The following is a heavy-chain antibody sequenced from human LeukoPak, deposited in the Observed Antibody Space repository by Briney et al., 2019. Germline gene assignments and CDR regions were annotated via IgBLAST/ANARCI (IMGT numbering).Heavy chain of an antibody. V-gene: IGHV3-73*01. J-gene: IGHJ4*02. Sequence: GGSLRLSCAASGFTFSGSAMHWVRQASGKGLEWVGRIRSKANSYATAYAASVKGRFTISRDDSKNTAYLQMNSLKTEDTAVYYCTTQIAVAGSYYFDYWGQGTLVTVSS. D-gene: IGHD6-19*01. CDR1: GFTFSGSA. CDR3: TTQIAVAGSYYFDY. CDR2: IRSKANSYAT.